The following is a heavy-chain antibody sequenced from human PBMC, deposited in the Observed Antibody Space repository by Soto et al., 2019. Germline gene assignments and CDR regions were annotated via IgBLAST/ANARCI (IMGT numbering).Heavy chain of an antibody. V-gene: IGHV4-39*01. D-gene: IGHD4-4*01. CDR1: GGSISSSSYY. CDR3: VNLQSPVGLRRYYYMDV. J-gene: IGHJ6*03. Sequence: SSETLSLTCTVSGGSISSSSYYWGWIRQPPGKGLEWIGSIYYSGSTYYNPSLKSRVTISVDTSKNQFSLKLSSVTAADTAVYYCVNLQSPVGLRRYYYMDVWGKGTTVTVSS. CDR2: IYYSGST.